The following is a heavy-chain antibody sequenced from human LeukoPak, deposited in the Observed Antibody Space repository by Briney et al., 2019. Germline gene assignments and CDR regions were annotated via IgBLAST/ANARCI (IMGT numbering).Heavy chain of an antibody. D-gene: IGHD3-16*02. V-gene: IGHV4-34*01. CDR1: GGSFSGYY. J-gene: IGHJ5*02. Sequence: PSETLSLTCAVYGGSFSGYYWSRIRQPPGKGLEWIGEINHSGSTNYNPSLKSRVTISVDTSKNQFSLKLSSVIAADTAVYYCARGSKNFVPYNWFDPWGQGTLVTVSS. CDR2: INHSGST. CDR3: ARGSKNFVPYNWFDP.